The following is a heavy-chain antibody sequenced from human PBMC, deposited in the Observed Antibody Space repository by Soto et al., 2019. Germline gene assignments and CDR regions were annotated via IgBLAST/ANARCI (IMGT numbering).Heavy chain of an antibody. J-gene: IGHJ4*02. CDR1: GFTFSSYA. D-gene: IGHD3-3*01. V-gene: IGHV3-23*01. CDR3: AWSGYYLREFDY. CDR2: ISGSGGST. Sequence: GGSLRLSCAASGFTFSSYAMSWVRQAPGKGLEWVSAISGSGGSTYYADSVKGRFTISRDNSKNTLYLQMNSLRAEDTAVYYCAWSGYYLREFDYWGQGTLVTVSS.